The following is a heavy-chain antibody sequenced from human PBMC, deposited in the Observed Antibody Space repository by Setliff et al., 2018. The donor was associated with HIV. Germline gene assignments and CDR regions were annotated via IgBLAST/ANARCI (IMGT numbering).Heavy chain of an antibody. V-gene: IGHV1-18*01. Sequence: ASVKVSCKASGYSFINYGINWVRQAPGQGLEWMGWISTFNGDTNFAQKFQGRVSMTTETSTTTAYLELRDLRFDDTAVYYCAREGAGRDGYIDGVPDAFDIWGQGTMVTVSS. CDR3: AREGAGRDGYIDGVPDAFDI. CDR1: GYSFINYG. D-gene: IGHD5-12*01. CDR2: ISTFNGDT. J-gene: IGHJ3*02.